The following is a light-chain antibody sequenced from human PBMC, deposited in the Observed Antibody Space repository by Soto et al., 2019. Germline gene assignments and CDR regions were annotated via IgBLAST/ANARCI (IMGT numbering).Light chain of an antibody. CDR2: AAS. Sequence: DIQSTHSPSLMSAYVGDRVTITCRASQDISSSLAWYQKKPGKAPKLMIHAASTLQSGVTSRLSGSGYGKEGTLTIKSMQPEDWATYYGQQLMSYPITCGQGKRLEIK. V-gene: IGKV1-9*01. CDR3: QQLMSYPIT. J-gene: IGKJ5*01. CDR1: QDISSS.